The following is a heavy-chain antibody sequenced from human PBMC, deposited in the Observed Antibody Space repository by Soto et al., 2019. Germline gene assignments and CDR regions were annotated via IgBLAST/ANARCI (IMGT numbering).Heavy chain of an antibody. J-gene: IGHJ4*02. CDR2: IYYSGRT. V-gene: IGHV4-61*08. CDR1: GGSVSSGDYY. D-gene: IGHD2-2*01. Sequence: PSETLSLTCTVSGGSVSSGDYYWSWIRQPPGKGLEWIGYIYYSGRTNYNPSLKSRVTISLDTSKNQFSLELTSVTAADTAMYYCARVHVVSAVTFDYWGQGTLVTVSS. CDR3: ARVHVVSAVTFDY.